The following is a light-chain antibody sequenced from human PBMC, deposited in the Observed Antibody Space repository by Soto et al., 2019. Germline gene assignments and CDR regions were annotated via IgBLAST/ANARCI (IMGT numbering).Light chain of an antibody. CDR3: HQTYSQPYS. CDR1: QSIVTS. J-gene: IGKJ2*01. V-gene: IGKV1-39*01. Sequence: DIQMTQSPHSLSASVGDRVTITCRASQSIVTSLNWYQQKPGKAPNLLVYAASSLQSGVPSRFSGSGSGTDFTLTITTLQPEDVATYYSHQTYSQPYSIGQGTKLEI. CDR2: AAS.